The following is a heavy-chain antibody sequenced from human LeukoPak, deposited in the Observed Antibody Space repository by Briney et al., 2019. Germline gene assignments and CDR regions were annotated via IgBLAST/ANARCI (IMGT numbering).Heavy chain of an antibody. J-gene: IGHJ4*02. CDR1: GFTFSSYA. Sequence: PGGSLRLSCAASGFTFSSYAMSWVRQAPGKGLEWVSAISGSGGSIYYADSVKGRFTISRDNSKNTLYLQMNSLRAEDTAVYYCAEYYYYDSSGYQQYYFDYWGQGTLVTVSS. V-gene: IGHV3-23*01. CDR3: AEYYYYDSSGYQQYYFDY. D-gene: IGHD3-22*01. CDR2: ISGSGGSI.